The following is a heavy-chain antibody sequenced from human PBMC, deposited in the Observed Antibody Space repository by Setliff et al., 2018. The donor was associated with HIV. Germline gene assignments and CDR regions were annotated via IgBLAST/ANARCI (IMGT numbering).Heavy chain of an antibody. CDR1: GYTFTAYG. CDR3: VRGYYYDKTGYGTFDI. J-gene: IGHJ3*02. CDR2: MSAYSGDT. D-gene: IGHD3-22*01. Sequence: ASVKVSCKASGYTFTAYGITWVRQAPGQGLEWMGWMSAYSGDTKYAQKIQGRVNMTRDTSTDTAYVELRSLRFDDTALYYYVRGYYYDKTGYGTFDIWGQGTVVTVSS. V-gene: IGHV1-18*04.